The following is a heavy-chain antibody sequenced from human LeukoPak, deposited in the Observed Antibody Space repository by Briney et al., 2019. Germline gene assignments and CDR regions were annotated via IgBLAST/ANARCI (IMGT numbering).Heavy chain of an antibody. CDR3: ARDRVVVVAAVDAFDI. V-gene: IGHV3-48*02. CDR1: GFTFSSYS. Sequence: GGSLRLSCAASGFTFSSYSMNWVRQAPGKGLEWVSYSSSSSSTIYYADSVKGRFTISRDNAKNSLYLQMNSLRDEDTAVYYCARDRVVVVAAVDAFDIWGQGTMVTVSS. J-gene: IGHJ3*02. CDR2: SSSSSSTI. D-gene: IGHD2-15*01.